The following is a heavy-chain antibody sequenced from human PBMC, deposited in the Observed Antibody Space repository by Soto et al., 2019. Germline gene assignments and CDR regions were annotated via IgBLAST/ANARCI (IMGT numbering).Heavy chain of an antibody. CDR2: ISYDGSNK. CDR3: AKRRRRCSTTSCRGGFDY. D-gene: IGHD2-2*01. V-gene: IGHV3-30*18. J-gene: IGHJ4*02. CDR1: GFTFSSYG. Sequence: LRLSCAASGFTFSSYGMHWVRQAPGKGLEWVAVISYDGSNKYYADSVKGRFTISRDNSKNTLYLQMNSLRAEDTAVYYCAKRRRRCSTTSCRGGFDYWGQGTLVTVSS.